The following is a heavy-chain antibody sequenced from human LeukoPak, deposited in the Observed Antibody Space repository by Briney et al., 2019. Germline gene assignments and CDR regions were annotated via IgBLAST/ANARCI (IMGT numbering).Heavy chain of an antibody. CDR1: GGSFSGYY. D-gene: IGHD5-12*01. V-gene: IGHV4-34*01. CDR2: INHSGST. CDR3: ARHRGYSGYRLDY. Sequence: PSETLSLTCAVYGGSFSGYYWSWIRQPPGKGLEWIGEINHSGSTNYNPSLKSRVTISVDTSKNQFSLKLSSVTAADTAVHYCARHRGYSGYRLDYWGQETLVTVSS. J-gene: IGHJ4*02.